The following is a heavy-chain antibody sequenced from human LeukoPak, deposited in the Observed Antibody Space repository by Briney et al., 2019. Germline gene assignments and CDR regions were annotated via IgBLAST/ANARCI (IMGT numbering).Heavy chain of an antibody. CDR3: ASYMVAAGTKYYFDH. CDR1: GGSFSSSSYY. CDR2: IYYSGNT. V-gene: IGHV4-39*01. Sequence: SETLSLTCTVSGGSFSSSSYYWGWIRQPPGKGLEWVGTIYYSGNTYYNPSLKSRVTISADTSKNQFSLKLSSVTAADTAVYYCASYMVAAGTKYYFDHWGQGTLVTVSS. J-gene: IGHJ4*02. D-gene: IGHD6-13*01.